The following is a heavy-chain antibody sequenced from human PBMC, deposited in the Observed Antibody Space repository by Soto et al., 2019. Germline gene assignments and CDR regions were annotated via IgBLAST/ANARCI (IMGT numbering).Heavy chain of an antibody. Sequence: PGGSLRLSCAASGFTFDSYGMHWVRQAPGKGLEWVAVTSHDGNSKFYADSVRGRFTISRDKSKSTLYLQMNSLTTEDTAVYYCAKDDVWATGELSYWGQGTLVTVSS. CDR2: TSHDGNSK. V-gene: IGHV3-30*18. CDR1: GFTFDSYG. J-gene: IGHJ4*02. CDR3: AKDDVWATGELSY. D-gene: IGHD3-16*01.